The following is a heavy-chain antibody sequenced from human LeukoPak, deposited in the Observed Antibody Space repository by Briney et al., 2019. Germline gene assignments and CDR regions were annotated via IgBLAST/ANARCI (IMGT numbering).Heavy chain of an antibody. D-gene: IGHD2-2*01. V-gene: IGHV4-38-2*02. CDR1: GYSISSGYY. CDR3: ARGNLVVVVPAAPPFDP. CDR2: IYYSGST. Sequence: PSETLSLTCTVSGYSISSGYYWGWIRQPPGKGLEWIGSIYYSGSTYYNPSLKSRVTISVDTSKNQFSLKLSSVTAADTAVYYCARGNLVVVVPAAPPFDPWGQGTLVTVSS. J-gene: IGHJ5*02.